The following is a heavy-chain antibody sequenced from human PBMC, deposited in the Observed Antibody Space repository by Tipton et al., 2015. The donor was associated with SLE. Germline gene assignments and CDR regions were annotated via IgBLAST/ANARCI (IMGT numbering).Heavy chain of an antibody. CDR3: AKDTGSSNYYYMDV. Sequence: SLRLSCAASGFAFSSFSMNWVRQAPGRGLEWVSSITGSGGYIYYAGSVKGRFTISRDNAANSLYLQMNSLRAEDTAVYYCAKDTGSSNYYYMDVWGKGTTVTVSS. V-gene: IGHV3-21*04. J-gene: IGHJ6*03. CDR2: ITGSGGYI. D-gene: IGHD1-1*01. CDR1: GFAFSSFS.